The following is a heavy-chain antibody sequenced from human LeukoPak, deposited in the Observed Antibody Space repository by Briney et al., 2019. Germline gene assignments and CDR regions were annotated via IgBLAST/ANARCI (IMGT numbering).Heavy chain of an antibody. CDR2: ISYDESNK. J-gene: IGHJ4*02. Sequence: PGRSLRLSCAASGFTFSSYAMHWVRQAPGKGLEWVAVISYDESNKYYADSVKGRFTISRDNSKNTLYLQMNSLTAEDTAVYYCARDSSTPGVNYDILTGYYPFDYWGQGTLVTVSS. CDR1: GFTFSSYA. V-gene: IGHV3-30-3*01. D-gene: IGHD3-9*01. CDR3: ARDSSTPGVNYDILTGYYPFDY.